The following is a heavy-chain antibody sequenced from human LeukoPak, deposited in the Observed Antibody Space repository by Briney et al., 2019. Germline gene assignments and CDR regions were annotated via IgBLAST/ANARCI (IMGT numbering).Heavy chain of an antibody. V-gene: IGHV3-23*01. D-gene: IGHD3-16*02. CDR2: ISGSGGST. CDR1: GFTFRRYG. J-gene: IGHJ6*03. Sequence: GGSLRLSCAASGFTFRRYGMSWVRQAPGKGLEWVSTISGSGGSTYYADSVKGRFTISRDNAKNSLYLQMNRLRAEDTAFYYCARVAGRYPADHYMDVWGKGTTVTVSS. CDR3: ARVAGRYPADHYMDV.